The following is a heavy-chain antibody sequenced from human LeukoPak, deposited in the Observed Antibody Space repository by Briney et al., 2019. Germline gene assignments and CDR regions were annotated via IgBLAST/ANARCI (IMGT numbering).Heavy chain of an antibody. CDR1: GGSISSGGYY. V-gene: IGHV4-31*03. CDR3: ARDLSRGYYDSSGYYYGDAFDI. CDR2: IYYSGST. J-gene: IGHJ3*02. Sequence: SQTLSLTCTVSGGSISSGGYYWSWIRQHPGKGLEWIGYIYYSGSTYYNPSLKSRVTISVDTSKNQFSLKLSSVTAADTAVYYCARDLSRGYYDSSGYYYGDAFDIWGQGTMVTVSS. D-gene: IGHD3-22*01.